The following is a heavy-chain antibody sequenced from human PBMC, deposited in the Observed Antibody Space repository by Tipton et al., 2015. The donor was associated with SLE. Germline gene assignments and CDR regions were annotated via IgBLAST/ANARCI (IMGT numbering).Heavy chain of an antibody. CDR1: GYLFGTYT. CDR2: INPGNGNT. D-gene: IGHD3-16*01. Sequence: QSGPEVKEPGASVKVSCMTSGYLFGTYTIAWVRQAPGQGLEWVGWINPGNGNTKYTQNFQGRVTMSADTSTTTGYMELRSLRSDDTAVYYCARDYDTISGPDYWGQGTLVTVSS. J-gene: IGHJ4*02. CDR3: ARDYDTISGPDY. V-gene: IGHV1-18*01.